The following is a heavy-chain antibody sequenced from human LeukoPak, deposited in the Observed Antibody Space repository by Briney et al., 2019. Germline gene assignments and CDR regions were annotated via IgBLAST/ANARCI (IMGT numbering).Heavy chain of an antibody. V-gene: IGHV3-48*01. Sequence: GGSLRLSCEASNFSFSDYPMNWVRQAPGRGLEWVSYINGDGTSIYYADSLKGRFTISRDNAKRSVYLQMTSLGVEDTAVYYCAKDLTGDGDYWGQGTLVTVSS. CDR1: NFSFSDYP. CDR3: AKDLTGDGDY. D-gene: IGHD7-27*01. CDR2: INGDGTSI. J-gene: IGHJ4*02.